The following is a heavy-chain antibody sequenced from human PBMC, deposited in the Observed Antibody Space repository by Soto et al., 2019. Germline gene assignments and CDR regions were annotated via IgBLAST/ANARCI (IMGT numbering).Heavy chain of an antibody. CDR2: ISAHNGNT. V-gene: IGHV1-18*01. CDR1: GYTFTSYG. J-gene: IGHJ4*02. Sequence: QVHLVQSGAEVKKPGASVKVSCKGSGYTFTSYGITWVRQAPGQGLEWMGWISAHNGNTDYAQKLQGRVTVTRDTSTSTAYMELRGLRSAATAVYYCARGRYGDYWGQGALVTVSS. CDR3: ARGRYGDY. D-gene: IGHD1-1*01.